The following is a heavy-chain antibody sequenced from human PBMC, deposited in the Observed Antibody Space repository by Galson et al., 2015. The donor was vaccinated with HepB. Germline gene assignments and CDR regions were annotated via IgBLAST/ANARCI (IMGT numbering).Heavy chain of an antibody. V-gene: IGHV4-4*07. Sequence: SETLSLTCTVSGTSISPYYWIWIRQSAGKGLEWIGRVYSSGSSNYNPSLKSRVSMSVDTSKSQFSLKLNSVTAADTAVYYCAKVKGGFGDYGVFDYWGRGILVIVSS. J-gene: IGHJ4*02. D-gene: IGHD4-17*01. CDR2: VYSSGSS. CDR1: GTSISPYY. CDR3: AKVKGGFGDYGVFDY.